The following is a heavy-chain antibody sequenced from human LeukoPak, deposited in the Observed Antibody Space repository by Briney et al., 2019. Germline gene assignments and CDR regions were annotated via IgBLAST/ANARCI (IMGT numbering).Heavy chain of an antibody. D-gene: IGHD6-6*01. CDR1: GGSFSGYY. Sequence: SETLSLTCAVYGGSFSGYYWTWIRQPPGEGLEWSGEVNHSGSTNYNPSLKSRVTISVDTSKTQFSLKLSSVTAADTAVYYCARVTARSFDYWGQGTLVTVSS. J-gene: IGHJ4*02. V-gene: IGHV4-34*01. CDR2: VNHSGST. CDR3: ARVTARSFDY.